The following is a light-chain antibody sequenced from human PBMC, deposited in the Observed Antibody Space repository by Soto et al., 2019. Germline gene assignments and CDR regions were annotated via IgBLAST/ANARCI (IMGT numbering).Light chain of an antibody. V-gene: IGLV2-14*01. CDR3: HSNTSQSTGV. J-gene: IGLJ1*01. CDR2: EVS. Sequence: QSALTQPASVSGSPGQSITISCTGTSSDVGGYNYVSWYQQHPGKAPKLIIYEVSNRPSGVSNRFSGSKSGNTASLTISGLQAENGADYYRHSNTSQSTGVFGTGTKLTVL. CDR1: SSDVGGYNY.